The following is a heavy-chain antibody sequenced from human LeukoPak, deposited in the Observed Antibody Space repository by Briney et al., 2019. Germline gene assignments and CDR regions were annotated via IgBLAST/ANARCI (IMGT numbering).Heavy chain of an antibody. J-gene: IGHJ4*02. CDR2: VRGSGSDT. V-gene: IGHV3-23*01. CDR1: GFTFSTYA. CDR3: AKTSRGNSGYDSPFDY. D-gene: IGHD5-12*01. Sequence: AGGSLRLSCAASGFTFSTYAMSWVPQAPGKGLEWVSAVRGSGSDTYYANSVKGRFTISRDNSKNTLYLQMNSLRAEDTAIYYCAKTSRGNSGYDSPFDYWGQGTLVTVSS.